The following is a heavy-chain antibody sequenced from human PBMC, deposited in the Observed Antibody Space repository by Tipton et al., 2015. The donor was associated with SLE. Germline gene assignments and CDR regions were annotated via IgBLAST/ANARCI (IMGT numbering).Heavy chain of an antibody. Sequence: TLSLTCTVSGGSISSSSYSWGWVRQPPGKGLEWIGSVFYSGHTYYNPSLKSRVTISVDTSKNQFSLKLSSVTAADTAVYYCARHTFYYDSSWGQGTLVTVSS. D-gene: IGHD3-22*01. V-gene: IGHV4-39*01. CDR1: GGSISSSSYS. CDR3: ARHTFYYDSS. J-gene: IGHJ4*02. CDR2: VFYSGHT.